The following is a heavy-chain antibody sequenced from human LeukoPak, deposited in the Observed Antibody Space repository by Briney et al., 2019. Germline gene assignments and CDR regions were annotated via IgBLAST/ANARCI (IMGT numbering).Heavy chain of an antibody. V-gene: IGHV3-30*03. Sequence: PGRSLRLSCAASGFAFSTYVMHWVRQAPGKGLEWVAITSNDETKRFYADSVKGRFTISRDNSKNTLHLHMSSLRVEDTAVYYCARGVVAVAAIDYWGQGILVTVSS. CDR1: GFAFSTYV. CDR2: TSNDETKR. CDR3: ARGVVAVAAIDY. J-gene: IGHJ4*02. D-gene: IGHD2-15*01.